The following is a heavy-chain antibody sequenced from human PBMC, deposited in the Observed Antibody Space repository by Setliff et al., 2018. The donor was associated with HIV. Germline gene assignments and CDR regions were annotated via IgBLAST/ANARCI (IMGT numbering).Heavy chain of an antibody. CDR1: GGSFSGYY. CDR3: ARGAVLRYFDWLSLFDY. CDR2: INHSGST. Sequence: SETLSLTCAVCGGSFSGYYWSWIRQPPGKGLEWIGEINHSGSTNYNPSLKSRVTISVDTSKNQFSLKLSSVTAADTAVYYCARGAVLRYFDWLSLFDYWGQGTLVTVSS. J-gene: IGHJ4*02. D-gene: IGHD3-9*01. V-gene: IGHV4-34*01.